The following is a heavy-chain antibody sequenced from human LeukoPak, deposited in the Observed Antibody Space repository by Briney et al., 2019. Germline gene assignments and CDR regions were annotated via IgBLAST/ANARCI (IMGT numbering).Heavy chain of an antibody. CDR3: AKERRGVRTDY. CDR1: GFTFSSYA. J-gene: IGHJ4*02. CDR2: ISYDGSNK. Sequence: PGGSLRLSCAASGFTFSSYAMHWVRQAPGKGLEWVAVISYDGSNKYYADSVKGRFTISRDNSKNTLYLQMNSLRAEDTAVYYCAKERRGVRTDYWGQGTLVTVSS. V-gene: IGHV3-30*04.